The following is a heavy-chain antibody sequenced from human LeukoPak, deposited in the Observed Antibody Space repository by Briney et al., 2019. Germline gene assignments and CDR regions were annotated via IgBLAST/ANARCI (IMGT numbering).Heavy chain of an antibody. J-gene: IGHJ4*02. CDR3: ARTSAYYYDSSGYTDY. CDR1: GFTFSSYA. V-gene: IGHV3-23*01. D-gene: IGHD3-22*01. CDR2: ISGSGGST. Sequence: GGSLRLSSAASGFTFSSYAMSWVRQAPGKGLEWVSAISGSGGSTYYADSVKGRFTISRDNSKNTLYLQMNSLRAEDTAVYYCARTSAYYYDSSGYTDYWGQGTLVTVSS.